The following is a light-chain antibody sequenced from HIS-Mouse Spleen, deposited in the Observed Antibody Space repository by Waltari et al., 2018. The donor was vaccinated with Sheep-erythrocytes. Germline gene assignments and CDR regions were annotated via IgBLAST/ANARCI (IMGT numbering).Light chain of an antibody. V-gene: IGLV2-23*01. CDR3: CSYAGSSTPWV. Sequence: QSALTQPASVSGSPGQSITISCTGTSSDVGSYNLVSWYQQPPGKAPKLMFYEGSKRPSGVSNLFSGSKSGNTASLTISGLQAEDEADYYCCSYAGSSTPWVFGGGTKLTVL. CDR1: SSDVGSYNL. J-gene: IGLJ3*02. CDR2: EGS.